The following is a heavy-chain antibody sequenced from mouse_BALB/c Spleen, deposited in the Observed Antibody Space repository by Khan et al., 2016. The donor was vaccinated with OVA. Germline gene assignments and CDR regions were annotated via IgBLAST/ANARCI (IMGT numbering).Heavy chain of an antibody. J-gene: IGHJ1*01. V-gene: IGHV2-6-1*01. CDR3: GRQFYPGYFDV. CDR1: GFSLTSYG. Sequence: QVQLKQSGPGPVAPSQSLSITCTISGFSLTSYGVHWVRQPAGKGLEWLVVIWSDGRTTYNSALKSRLSISKDNSKSQVFLKVNRLQTDDTAIYYCGRQFYPGYFDVWGAGTTVTVSS. D-gene: IGHD2-1*01. CDR2: IWSDGRT.